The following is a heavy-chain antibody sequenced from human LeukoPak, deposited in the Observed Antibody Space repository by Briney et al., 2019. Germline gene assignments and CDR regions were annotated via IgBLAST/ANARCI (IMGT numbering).Heavy chain of an antibody. CDR1: GFNFGSYE. J-gene: IGHJ4*02. CDR3: ARDPTSSRAMAYFDY. V-gene: IGHV3-48*03. Sequence: GGSLRLSCAASGFNFGSYEMSWFRQAPGKGLEWISYISGGSGSTIYYADSEKGRFTISRDNALYLQLNSLRAEDTAIYYCARDPTSSRAMAYFDYWGQGTLVAVSS. D-gene: IGHD3-16*01. CDR2: ISGGSGSTI.